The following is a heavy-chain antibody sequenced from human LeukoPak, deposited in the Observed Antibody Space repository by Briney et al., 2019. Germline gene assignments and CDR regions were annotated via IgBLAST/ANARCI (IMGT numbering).Heavy chain of an antibody. J-gene: IGHJ6*02. D-gene: IGHD2-15*01. CDR3: ARAYCSGGSCYSGYYYYGMDV. CDR2: IIPIFGTA. Sequence: GASVKVSCKASGYTFTGYYMHWVRQAPGQGLEWMGGIIPIFGTANYAQKFQGRVTMTRDTSISTAYMELSSLRSEDTAVYYCARAYCSGGSCYSGYYYYGMDVWGQGTTVTVSS. V-gene: IGHV1-2*02. CDR1: GYTFTGYY.